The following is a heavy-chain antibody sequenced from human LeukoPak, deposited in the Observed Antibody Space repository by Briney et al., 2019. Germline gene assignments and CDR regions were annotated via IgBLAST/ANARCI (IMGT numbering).Heavy chain of an antibody. D-gene: IGHD3-22*01. CDR2: FYTSGSA. V-gene: IGHV4-4*07. CDR1: DGSINSYA. CDR3: ARVGGYPLSAFDI. J-gene: IGHJ3*02. Sequence: SETLSLTCIVSDGSINSYAWNWIRQPAGKGLEWIGRFYTSGSANYNPSLKSRITISVDTSKNQFSLNLNSVTAADTAVYYCARVGGYPLSAFDIWGQGTMVTVSS.